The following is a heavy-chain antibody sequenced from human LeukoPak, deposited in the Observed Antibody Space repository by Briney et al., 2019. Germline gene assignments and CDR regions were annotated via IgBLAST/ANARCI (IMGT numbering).Heavy chain of an antibody. CDR3: AKALQAYCSSTSCYAYDFDY. V-gene: IGHV3-9*01. D-gene: IGHD2-2*01. CDR2: ISWNSGSI. CDR1: GFTFDDYA. J-gene: IGHJ4*02. Sequence: PGRSLRLSCAASGFTFDDYAMHWVRQAPGKGLEWVSGISWNSGSIGYADSVKGRFTISRDNAKNSLYLQMNSLRAEDTALYYCAKALQAYCSSTSCYAYDFDYWGQGTLVTVSS.